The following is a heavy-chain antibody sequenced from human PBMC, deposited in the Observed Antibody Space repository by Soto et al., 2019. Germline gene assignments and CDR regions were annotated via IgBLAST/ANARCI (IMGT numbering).Heavy chain of an antibody. CDR3: ARASSSSSAADY. CDR2: IYDSESA. D-gene: IGHD6-6*01. Sequence: QVQLQESGPGLVKPSQTLSLTCSVSGESISSGGYYWSWIRHHPGKGLERIGYIYDSESAYYNPSLKSRVTISMDTSKNHFAMRLSSVTAADTAVYYCARASSSSSAADYWGQGTLATVSS. V-gene: IGHV4-31*03. J-gene: IGHJ4*02. CDR1: GESISSGGYY.